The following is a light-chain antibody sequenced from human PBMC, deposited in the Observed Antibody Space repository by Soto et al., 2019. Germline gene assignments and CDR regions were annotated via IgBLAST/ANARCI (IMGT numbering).Light chain of an antibody. V-gene: IGKV3D-15*01. J-gene: IGKJ5*01. Sequence: IVMTQSPATLSVSPGERATLSCRASQSVSRNLAWYQQKPGQAPRLLIYDASTRATGTPARFSGSGSGTKFTLSISSLQSEDFAVYYCQQYNNWPITFGQGTRLEI. CDR3: QQYNNWPIT. CDR1: QSVSRN. CDR2: DAS.